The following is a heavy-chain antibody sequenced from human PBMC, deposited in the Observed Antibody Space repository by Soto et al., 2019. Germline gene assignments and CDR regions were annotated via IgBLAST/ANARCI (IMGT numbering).Heavy chain of an antibody. V-gene: IGHV4-59*01. CDR3: ARGADAFFYYGLDV. J-gene: IGHJ6*02. Sequence: SETLSLTCTVSGGSITSSYWSWIRRPPGKGLEWIAYIYDTGISGYTPSTSYNPSLKSRVTMSVDTSKSQFSLKLTSVTAAATAVYYCARGADAFFYYGLDVWGQGLTVTLSS. CDR1: GGSITSSY. D-gene: IGHD6-13*01. CDR2: IYDTGISGYTPST.